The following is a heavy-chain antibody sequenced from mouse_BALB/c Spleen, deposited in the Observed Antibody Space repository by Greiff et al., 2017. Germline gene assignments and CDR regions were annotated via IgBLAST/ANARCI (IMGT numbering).Heavy chain of an antibody. V-gene: IGHV5-17*02. CDR2: ISSGSSTI. CDR3: ARASLLLLRDAMDY. CDR1: GFTFSSFG. Sequence: EVKLMESGGGLVQPGGSRKLSCAASGFTFSSFGMHWVRQAPEKGLEWVAYISSGSSTIYYADTVKGRFTISRDNPKNTLFLQMTSLRSEDTAMYYCARASLLLLRDAMDYWGQGTSVTVSS. J-gene: IGHJ4*01. D-gene: IGHD1-1*01.